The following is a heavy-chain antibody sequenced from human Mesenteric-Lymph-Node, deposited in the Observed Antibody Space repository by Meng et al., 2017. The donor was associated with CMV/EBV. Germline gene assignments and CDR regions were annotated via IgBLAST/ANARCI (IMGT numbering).Heavy chain of an antibody. CDR2: IRYDESDK. CDR1: GFDFRSFG. CDR3: VRDGGLPRHYYFALDV. J-gene: IGHJ6*02. Sequence: LSLTCEASGFDFRSFGMHWVRQAPGQGLEWVAFIRYDESDKWYADSVRGRFTISRDNSKSTLTLHMSSLRREDTAVYYCVRDGGLPRHYYFALDVWGQGTTVTVSS. D-gene: IGHD3-16*01. V-gene: IGHV3-30*02.